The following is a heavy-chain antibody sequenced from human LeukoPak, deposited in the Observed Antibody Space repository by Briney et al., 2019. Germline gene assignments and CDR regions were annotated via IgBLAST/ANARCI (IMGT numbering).Heavy chain of an antibody. V-gene: IGHV3-48*04. J-gene: IGHJ6*03. Sequence: GGSLRLSCAASEFTFVRYAMNWVRQAPGKGLEWVSYISSSSFKIGYANSVKGRFTISRDNSKNSLYLQMDSLRVEDTAVYYCVREPSYGSSWYYYMDVWGKGTTVTVSS. CDR2: ISSSSFKI. D-gene: IGHD6-13*01. CDR1: EFTFVRYA. CDR3: VREPSYGSSWYYYMDV.